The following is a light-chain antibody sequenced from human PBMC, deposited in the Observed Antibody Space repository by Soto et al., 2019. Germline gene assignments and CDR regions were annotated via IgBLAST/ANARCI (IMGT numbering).Light chain of an antibody. CDR3: QQGKSFPLT. J-gene: IGKJ4*01. V-gene: IGKV1-12*01. CDR1: QDINSW. CDR2: KAS. Sequence: DIQMTQSPSSVSASVGDRVTITCRASQDINSWLAWYQQKPGLAPKLLIYKASSLQGGVPSRFSGSRSETDFTLTISSLQTEDFETYFCQQGKSFPLTFGGGTKV.